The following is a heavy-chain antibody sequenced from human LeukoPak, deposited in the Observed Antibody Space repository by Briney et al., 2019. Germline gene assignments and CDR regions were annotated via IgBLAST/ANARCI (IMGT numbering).Heavy chain of an antibody. J-gene: IGHJ4*02. CDR2: ISNSRSP. CDR1: SASVSSYY. V-gene: IGHV4-59*02. CDR3: ARGGAGPLRD. D-gene: IGHD3-10*01. Sequence: SETLSLTCTVSSASVSSYYWSWVRQPPGGGLEWIGYISNSRSPSYNPSFKSRVTFSADTSKNHLSLKLNSVTPADTAVYFCARGGAGPLRDWGQGTLVTVSS.